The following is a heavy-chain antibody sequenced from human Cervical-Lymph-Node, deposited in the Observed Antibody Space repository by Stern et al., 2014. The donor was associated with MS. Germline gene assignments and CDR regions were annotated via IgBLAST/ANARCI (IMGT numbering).Heavy chain of an antibody. D-gene: IGHD3-10*01. CDR2: ITPVLNTT. CDR1: GGTSTRNA. V-gene: IGHV1-69*01. J-gene: IGHJ5*02. CDR3: ARVGSARRGSGWFDP. Sequence: VQLVESGAEVKKPGSSVKVSCKASGGTSTRNAISWVRQAPGQGLEWMGGITPVLNTTNYAQKFQGRVTITADESTSTTYMELSSLRSDDTAVYHCARVGSARRGSGWFDPWGQGTLVTVSS.